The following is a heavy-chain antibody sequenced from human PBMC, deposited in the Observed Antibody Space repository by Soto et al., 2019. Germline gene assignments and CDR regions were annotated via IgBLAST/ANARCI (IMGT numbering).Heavy chain of an antibody. Sequence: QMHLVQSGAEVKKPGSSVKVSCKASGGSFTYTLSWVRQAPGQGLEWMGGIIPIFGTTNYAQKFQGRVTITADESTKTAYMELNTVSSEDTAVYYCARLHSHGTYGMDVWGQGTTVTVSS. CDR3: ARLHSHGTYGMDV. CDR2: IIPIFGTT. J-gene: IGHJ6*02. CDR1: GGSFTYT. V-gene: IGHV1-69*01. D-gene: IGHD5-18*01.